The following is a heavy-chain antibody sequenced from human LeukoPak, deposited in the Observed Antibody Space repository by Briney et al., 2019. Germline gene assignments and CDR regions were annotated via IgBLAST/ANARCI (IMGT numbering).Heavy chain of an antibody. CDR2: ISGSGGST. V-gene: IGHV3-23*01. J-gene: IGHJ3*02. CDR1: GFTFSSYA. Sequence: GSLRLSCAASGFTFSSYAMSWVRQAPGKGLEWVSAISGSGGSTYYADSVKGRFTISRDNSKSTLYLQMNSLRAEDTAVYNCAKGIAAAGSRTDAFDIWGQGTMVTVSS. D-gene: IGHD6-13*01. CDR3: AKGIAAAGSRTDAFDI.